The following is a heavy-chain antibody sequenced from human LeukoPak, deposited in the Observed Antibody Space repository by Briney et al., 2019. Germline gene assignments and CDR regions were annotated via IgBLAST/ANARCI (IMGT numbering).Heavy chain of an antibody. CDR3: ARDLRAFGDYSPFNYFDY. V-gene: IGHV3-23*01. CDR1: GFTFSSYA. CDR2: ISCSGTST. Sequence: GGSLRLSCAASGFTFSSYAMTWVRQAPGKGLEWVSAISCSGTSTYYAVSVKGRFTISRDNSKYTLYLQMNNLRAEDTAVYYCARDLRAFGDYSPFNYFDYWGQGTLVTVSS. D-gene: IGHD4-17*01. J-gene: IGHJ4*02.